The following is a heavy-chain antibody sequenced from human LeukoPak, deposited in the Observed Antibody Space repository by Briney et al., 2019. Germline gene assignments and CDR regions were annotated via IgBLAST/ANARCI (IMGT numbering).Heavy chain of an antibody. CDR1: GFTFSSYA. CDR2: ISYDGSNK. D-gene: IGHD6-19*01. CDR3: ARSHSSGWYYFDY. Sequence: GGSLRLSCAASGFTFSSYAMHWVRQAPGKGLEWVAVISYDGSNKYYADSVKGRFTISRDNSENTLYLQMNSLRAEDTAVYYCARSHSSGWYYFDYWGQGTLVTVSS. V-gene: IGHV3-30-3*01. J-gene: IGHJ4*02.